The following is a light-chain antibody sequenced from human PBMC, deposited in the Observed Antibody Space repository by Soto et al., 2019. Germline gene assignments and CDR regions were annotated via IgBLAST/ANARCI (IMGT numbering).Light chain of an antibody. Sequence: EIVMTQSPATLSVSTGERATLSCRASQSVSSNLAWYQQKPGQAPRLLIYGASTRATSITASFSGSGYGTEYTITISRLQYEDFSVYYCHQYNTWPITFGHGTNVDI. J-gene: IGKJ3*01. CDR1: QSVSSN. V-gene: IGKV3-15*01. CDR2: GAS. CDR3: HQYNTWPIT.